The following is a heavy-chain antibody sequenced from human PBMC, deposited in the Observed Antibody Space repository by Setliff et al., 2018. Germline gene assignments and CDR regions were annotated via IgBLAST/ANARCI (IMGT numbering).Heavy chain of an antibody. J-gene: IGHJ4*02. CDR3: ATYAVVVPAALYSSSWAFDY. CDR1: GGSISSHY. D-gene: IGHD2-2*01. Sequence: SETLSLTCTVSGGSISSHYWSWIRQPPGKGLEWIGYIYYSGSTNYNPSLKSRVTISVDTSKNQFSLKLSSVTAADTAVYYCATYAVVVPAALYSSSWAFDYWGQGTLVTVSS. V-gene: IGHV4-59*11. CDR2: IYYSGST.